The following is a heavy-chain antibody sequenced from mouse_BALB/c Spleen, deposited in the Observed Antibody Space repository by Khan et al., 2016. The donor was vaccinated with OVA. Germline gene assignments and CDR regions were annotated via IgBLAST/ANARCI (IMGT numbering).Heavy chain of an antibody. D-gene: IGHD1-1*01. V-gene: IGHV1-18*01. J-gene: IGHJ1*01. CDR2: VNPNNGGT. CDR1: GYSFTGYY. Sequence: EVQLQQSGPDLVKPGASVKISCKASGYSFTGYYIHWVKQSHGKSLEWIGRVNPNNGGTSYNQKFKGQAILTVDKSSNTAYMELRSLTAEDAAVYSCAIYHGYFDDWGAGTTVTVSS. CDR3: AIYHGYFDD.